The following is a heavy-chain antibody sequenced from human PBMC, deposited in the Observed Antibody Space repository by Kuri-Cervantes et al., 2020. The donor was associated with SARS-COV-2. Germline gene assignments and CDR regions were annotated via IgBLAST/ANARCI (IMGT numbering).Heavy chain of an antibody. D-gene: IGHD6-13*01. CDR3: ARGEGQQLGDAFDI. V-gene: IGHV3-30-3*01. CDR1: GFTFSSYA. CDR2: ISYDGSNK. J-gene: IGHJ3*02. Sequence: GESLKISCAASGFTFSSYAMRWVRQAPDKGLEWVAVISYDGSNKYYADSVRGRFTISRDNSKNTLYLQMNSLRAEDTAVYYCARGEGQQLGDAFDIWGQGTMVTVSS.